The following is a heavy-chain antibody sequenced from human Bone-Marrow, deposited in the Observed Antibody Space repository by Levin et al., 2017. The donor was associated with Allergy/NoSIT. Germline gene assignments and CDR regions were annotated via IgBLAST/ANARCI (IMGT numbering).Heavy chain of an antibody. D-gene: IGHD6-13*01. CDR2: ISYDGSNK. CDR3: ARPRAAALYYFDY. Sequence: GGSLRLSCAASGFTFSSYAMHWVRQAPGKGLEWVAVISYDGSNKYYADSVKGRFTISRDNSKNTLYLQMNSLRAEDTAVYYCARPRAAALYYFDYWGQGTLVTVSS. V-gene: IGHV3-30-3*01. J-gene: IGHJ4*02. CDR1: GFTFSSYA.